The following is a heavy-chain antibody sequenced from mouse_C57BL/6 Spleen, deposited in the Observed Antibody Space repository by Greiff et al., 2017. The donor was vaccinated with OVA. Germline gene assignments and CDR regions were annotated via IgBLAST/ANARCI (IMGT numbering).Heavy chain of an antibody. Sequence: VMLVESGPELVKPGASVKLSCKASGYTFTSYDINWVKQRPGQGLEWIGWIYPRDGSTKYNEKFKGKATLTVDTPSSTAYMELHSLTSEDSAVYFCAREEYAMDYWGQGTSVTVSS. CDR2: IYPRDGST. CDR1: GYTFTSYD. V-gene: IGHV1-85*01. CDR3: AREEYAMDY. J-gene: IGHJ4*01.